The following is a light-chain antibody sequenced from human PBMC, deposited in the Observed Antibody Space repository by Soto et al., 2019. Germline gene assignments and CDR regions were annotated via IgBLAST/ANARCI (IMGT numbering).Light chain of an antibody. Sequence: EAVLTQSPGTLSLSPGERATLACSASQSVSSNYLAWYQQKPGQAPRLLIYGASSRATGIPDRISGSGSGTDFTLTISRLEPEDFAVYYCQQYNNWPYTFGQGTRLEIK. CDR2: GAS. CDR1: QSVSSNY. J-gene: IGKJ5*01. CDR3: QQYNNWPYT. V-gene: IGKV3-20*01.